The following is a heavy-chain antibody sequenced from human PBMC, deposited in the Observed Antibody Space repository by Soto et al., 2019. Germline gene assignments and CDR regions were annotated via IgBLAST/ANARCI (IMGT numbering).Heavy chain of an antibody. Sequence: EVQLVESVGGLVQPGGSLRLSCEASGFTFRNYDMHWVRQGTGKGLEWVSGISAAGDPDYADSVEGRFTISRENAQNSFFLQMNSLRVGDTAVYYCARTHRDFYGLDVWGQGTTVIVSS. CDR3: ARTHRDFYGLDV. CDR1: GFTFRNYD. CDR2: ISAAGDP. V-gene: IGHV3-13*05. J-gene: IGHJ6*02.